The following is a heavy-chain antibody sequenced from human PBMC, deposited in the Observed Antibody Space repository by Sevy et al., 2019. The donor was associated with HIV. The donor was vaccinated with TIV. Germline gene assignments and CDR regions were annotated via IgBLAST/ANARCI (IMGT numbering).Heavy chain of an antibody. D-gene: IGHD3-22*01. CDR3: ARAVSRRYYYDSSGYYYYYYYGMDV. Sequence: GGSLRLSCAASGFTFSSYWMHWVRQAPGKGLVWVSRINSDGSSTSYADSVKGRFTISRDNAKNTLYLQMNSLRAEGTAVYYCARAVSRRYYYDSSGYYYYYYYGMDVWGQGTTVTVSS. V-gene: IGHV3-74*01. CDR2: INSDGSST. J-gene: IGHJ6*02. CDR1: GFTFSSYW.